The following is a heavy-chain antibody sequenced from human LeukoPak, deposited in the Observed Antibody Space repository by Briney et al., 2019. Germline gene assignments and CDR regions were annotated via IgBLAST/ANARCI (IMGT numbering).Heavy chain of an antibody. CDR1: GFTFSSYW. D-gene: IGHD4-17*01. CDR2: IKQDGSEK. CDR3: ARRDYGDYVWYFDY. Sequence: SGGSLRLSCAASGFTFSSYWMSWVRQAPGKGLEWVANIKQDGSEKYYVGSVKGRFTISRDNAKNSLYLQMNSLRAEDTAVYYCARRDYGDYVWYFDYWGQGTLVTVSS. J-gene: IGHJ4*02. V-gene: IGHV3-7*01.